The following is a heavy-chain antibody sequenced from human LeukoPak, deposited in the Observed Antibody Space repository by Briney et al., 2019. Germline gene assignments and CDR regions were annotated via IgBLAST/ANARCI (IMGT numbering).Heavy chain of an antibody. Sequence: ASVKVSCKVSGYTLTELSMHWVRQAPGKGLEWMGGFDPEDGETIYAQKFQGRVTMTEDTSTDTAYMELSSLRSEDTAVYYCARGSGDSSSSNWFDPWGQGTLVTVSS. J-gene: IGHJ5*02. CDR1: GYTLTELS. V-gene: IGHV1-24*01. D-gene: IGHD6-6*01. CDR3: ARGSGDSSSSNWFDP. CDR2: FDPEDGET.